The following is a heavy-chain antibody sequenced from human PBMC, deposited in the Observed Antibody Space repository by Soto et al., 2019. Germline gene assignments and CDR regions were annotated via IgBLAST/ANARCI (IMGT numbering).Heavy chain of an antibody. CDR3: ARDGSMTYCSSTSCYGVGYYYYYYMDV. CDR2: IWYDGSNK. D-gene: IGHD2-2*01. V-gene: IGHV3-33*01. J-gene: IGHJ6*03. Sequence: GGSLRLSCAASGFTFSSYGMHWVRQAPGKGLEWVAVIWYDGSNKYYADSVKGRFTISRDNSKNTLYLQMNSLRAEDTAVYYCARDGSMTYCSSTSCYGVGYYYYYYMDVWGKGTTVTVSS. CDR1: GFTFSSYG.